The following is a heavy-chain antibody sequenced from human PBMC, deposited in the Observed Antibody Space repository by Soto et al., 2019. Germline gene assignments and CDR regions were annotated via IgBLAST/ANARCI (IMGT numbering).Heavy chain of an antibody. V-gene: IGHV4-30-4*01. CDR3: ARVRYYDSSGFESGAFDI. CDR2: IYYSGST. J-gene: IGHJ3*02. Sequence: SETLSLTCTVSGGSISSGDYYWSWIRQPPGKGLEWIGYIYYSGSTYYNPSLKSRVTISVDTSKNQFSLKLSSVTAAETAVYYCARVRYYDSSGFESGAFDIWGQGTMVTVSS. CDR1: GGSISSGDYY. D-gene: IGHD3-22*01.